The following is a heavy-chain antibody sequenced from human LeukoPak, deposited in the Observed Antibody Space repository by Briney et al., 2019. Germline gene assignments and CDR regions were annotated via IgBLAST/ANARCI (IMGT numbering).Heavy chain of an antibody. CDR3: AKDDDWGRYKH. J-gene: IGHJ1*01. Sequence: QPGGSLRLSCAASGFSFSSYGMSWVRQAPGKGLEWVSGISPSGGITYYTDSVKGRFTISRDNSKNTQSLQMNSLRAEDTAVYYCAKDDDWGRYKHWGQGTLVTVSS. CDR1: GFSFSSYG. CDR2: ISPSGGIT. D-gene: IGHD3-16*01. V-gene: IGHV3-23*01.